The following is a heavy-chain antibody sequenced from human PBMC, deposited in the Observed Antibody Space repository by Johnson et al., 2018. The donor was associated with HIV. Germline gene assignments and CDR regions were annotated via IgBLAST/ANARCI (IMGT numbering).Heavy chain of an antibody. D-gene: IGHD3-22*01. Sequence: QVQLVESGGGVVQPGGSLRLSCAASDFTFSSYGMHWVRQAPGKGLEWVSGIGASGITTYYADSVKGRFTISRDNSKNTLYLQMNSLRAEDTAVYYCARDPIGAFDIWGQGTMVTVSS. CDR3: ARDPIGAFDI. CDR1: DFTFSSYG. CDR2: IGASGITT. J-gene: IGHJ3*02. V-gene: IGHV3-NL1*01.